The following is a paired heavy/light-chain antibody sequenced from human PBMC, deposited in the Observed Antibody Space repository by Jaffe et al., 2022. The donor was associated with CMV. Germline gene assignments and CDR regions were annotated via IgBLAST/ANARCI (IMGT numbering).Light chain of an antibody. CDR2: GAS. CDR1: QSVSPSY. V-gene: IGKV3-20*01. Sequence: EVVLTQSPGTLFLSPGERATLSCRASQSVSPSYLAWYQQKPGQAPRLVIYGASNRATGIPDRFSGSGSETDFTLTISRLEPEDFAVYYCQRWAGGASRYSFGQGTKLGIK. CDR3: QRWAGGASRYS. J-gene: IGKJ2*03.
Heavy chain of an antibody. D-gene: IGHD2-15*01. CDR2: TSHDGSH. Sequence: QVQLQESGPGLVRPSETLSLTCGVSGDSITSSNFWSWVRQPPGKGLDWIGETSHDGSHNYDPSLKSRVSMSLDTSKNQFSLRLTSVTAADTAIYYCARHKSTRGTRGFDSWGQGTLVTVSS. J-gene: IGHJ4*02. CDR3: ARHKSTRGTRGFDS. CDR1: GDSITSSNF. V-gene: IGHV4-4*02.